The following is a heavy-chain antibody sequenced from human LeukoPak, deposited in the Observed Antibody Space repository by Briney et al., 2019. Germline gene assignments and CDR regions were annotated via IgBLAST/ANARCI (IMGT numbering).Heavy chain of an antibody. V-gene: IGHV1-3*01. CDR3: ATLLGSGSYYMASPASWFDP. Sequence: ASVKVSCKASGYTFTSYAMHWVRQAPGQRLEWMGWINAGNGNTKYSQKFQGRVTMTEDTSTDTAYVELSSLRSEDTAVYYCATLLGSGSYYMASPASWFDPWGQGTLVTVSS. D-gene: IGHD3-10*01. J-gene: IGHJ5*02. CDR2: INAGNGNT. CDR1: GYTFTSYA.